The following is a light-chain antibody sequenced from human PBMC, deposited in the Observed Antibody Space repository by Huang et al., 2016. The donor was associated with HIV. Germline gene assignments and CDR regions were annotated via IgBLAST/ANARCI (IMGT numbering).Light chain of an antibody. CDR2: AAS. J-gene: IGKJ4*01. CDR1: QGIPNY. V-gene: IGKV1-9*01. CDR3: QQFSSYPLT. Sequence: IQLTQSPSSLSIYVGDKVTITCRASQGIPNYVAWYQQRPGKAPKLLIYAASTLQNGVPSRFSGSGSGSDFALSIANVQPEDSATYYCQQFSSYPLTFGGGTKVEIK.